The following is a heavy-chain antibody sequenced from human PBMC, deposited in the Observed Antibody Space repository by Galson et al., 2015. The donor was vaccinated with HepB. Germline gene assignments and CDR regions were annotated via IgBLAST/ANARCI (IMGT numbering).Heavy chain of an antibody. J-gene: IGHJ6*03. V-gene: IGHV4-61*02. D-gene: IGHD4-11*01. CDR3: ARIQYFSYYYYMDV. Sequence: LSLTCTVSGGSISSGGYYWSWIRQPAGKGLEWIGRIYTSGSTNYNPSLKSRVTMSVDTSKNQFSLKLSSVTAADTAVYYCARIQYFSYYYYMDVWGKGTTVTVSS. CDR1: GGSISSGGYY. CDR2: IYTSGST.